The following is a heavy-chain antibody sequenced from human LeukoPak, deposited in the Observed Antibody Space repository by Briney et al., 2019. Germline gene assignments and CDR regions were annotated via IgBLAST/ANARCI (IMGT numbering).Heavy chain of an antibody. CDR3: AREGGYSYGPPGY. D-gene: IGHD5-18*01. CDR2: IYHSGST. CDR1: GYSISSGYY. Sequence: KSSETLSLTCAVSGYSISSGYYWGWIRQPPGKGLEWIGSIYHSGSTYYNPSLKSRVTISADTSKNQFSLKLSSVTAADTAVYYCAREGGYSYGPPGYWGQGTLVTVSS. V-gene: IGHV4-38-2*02. J-gene: IGHJ4*02.